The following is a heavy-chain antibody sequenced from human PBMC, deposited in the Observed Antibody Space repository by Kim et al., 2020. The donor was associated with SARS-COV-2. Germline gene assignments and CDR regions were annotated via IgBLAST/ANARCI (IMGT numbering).Heavy chain of an antibody. Sequence: SVKVSCKASGGTFSSYAISWVRQAPGQGLEWMGGIIPIFGTANYAQKFQGRVTITADESTSTAYMELSSLRSEDTAVYYCAGRITMVRGPTPPYYYYGMDVWGQGTTVTVSS. V-gene: IGHV1-69*13. CDR3: AGRITMVRGPTPPYYYYGMDV. CDR2: IIPIFGTA. J-gene: IGHJ6*02. CDR1: GGTFSSYA. D-gene: IGHD3-10*01.